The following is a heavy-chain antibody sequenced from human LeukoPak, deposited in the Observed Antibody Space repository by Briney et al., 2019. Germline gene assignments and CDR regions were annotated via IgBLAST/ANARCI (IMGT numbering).Heavy chain of an antibody. Sequence: SETLSLTCTVSGGSISSGGYYWSWIRQHPGTGLEWIGYIYYSGSTYYNPSLKSRVTISVDTSKNQFSLKLSSVTAADTAVYYCARETVDYYYYYGMDVWGQGTTVTVSS. CDR2: IYYSGST. J-gene: IGHJ6*02. CDR3: ARETVDYYYYYGMDV. CDR1: GGSISSGGYY. D-gene: IGHD2-15*01. V-gene: IGHV4-31*03.